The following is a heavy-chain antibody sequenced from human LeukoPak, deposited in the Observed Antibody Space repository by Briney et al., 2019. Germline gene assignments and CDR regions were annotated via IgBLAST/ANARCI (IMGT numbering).Heavy chain of an antibody. CDR2: MLFDGSNS. CDR1: GFTFRNYD. V-gene: IGHV3-33*05. CDR3: ARDHHYYDSSGLRTGSIDY. Sequence: PGGSLRLSCAASGFTFRNYDMHWVRQAPGKGLEWVAIMLFDGSNSHYGDSVKGRFTISRDNSNNTLYLHMTSLRAEDTALYYCARDHHYYDSSGLRTGSIDYWGQGTLVTVSS. D-gene: IGHD3-22*01. J-gene: IGHJ4*02.